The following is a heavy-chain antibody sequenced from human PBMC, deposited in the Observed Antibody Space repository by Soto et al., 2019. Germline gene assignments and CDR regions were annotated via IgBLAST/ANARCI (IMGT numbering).Heavy chain of an antibody. V-gene: IGHV1-8*01. CDR2: MNPNSGNT. D-gene: IGHD1-26*01. CDR1: GYTFTSYD. CDR3: ASRRSGSYYYYYGMDV. J-gene: IGHJ6*02. Sequence: ASVKVSCKASGYTFTSYDINWVRQATGQGLEWMGWMNPNSGNTGYAQKFQGRVTMTRNTSISTAYMELSSLRSEDTAVYDCASRRSGSYYYYYGMDVWGQGTTVTVSS.